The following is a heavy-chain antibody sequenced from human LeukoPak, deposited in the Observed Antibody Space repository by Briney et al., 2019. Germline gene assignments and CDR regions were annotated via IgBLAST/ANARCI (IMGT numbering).Heavy chain of an antibody. CDR2: INHSGST. CDR3: ARVRGSYGYVRFDY. J-gene: IGHJ6*04. D-gene: IGHD5-18*01. Sequence: PGGSLRLSCAASGFTFTNFAMTWIRQPPGKGLEWIGEINHSGSTNYNPSLKSRVTISVDTSKNQFSLKLSSVTAADTAVYYCARVRGSYGYVRFDYWGKGTTVTVSS. V-gene: IGHV4-34*01. CDR1: GFTFTNFA.